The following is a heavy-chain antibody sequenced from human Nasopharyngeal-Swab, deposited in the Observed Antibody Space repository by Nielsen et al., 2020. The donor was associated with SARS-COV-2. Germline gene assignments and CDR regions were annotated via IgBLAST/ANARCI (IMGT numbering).Heavy chain of an antibody. CDR3: ARYRSSNGWPQGNWFDP. V-gene: IGHV4-39*07. CDR2: IYYSGTT. Sequence: WIRQPPGKGLQWIGNIYYSGTTNYNPSPKSRVTILLDISKNQFSLKLNSVTAADTAVYYCARYRSSNGWPQGNWFDPWGQGTLVTVSS. J-gene: IGHJ5*02. D-gene: IGHD6-19*01.